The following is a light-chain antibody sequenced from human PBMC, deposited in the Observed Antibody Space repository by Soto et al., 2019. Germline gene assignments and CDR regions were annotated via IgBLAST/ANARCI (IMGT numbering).Light chain of an antibody. CDR2: KVS. Sequence: DVVMTQSPLSLPVTLGQPASISCRSSQSLVYSDGNTFLNWFHQRPGQSPRRLIHKVSNRDSGVXDXFXXSGSATDFTLRISRVEAEDVGVYYCMPGSHWPPRYTFGQGTKLEI. J-gene: IGKJ2*01. V-gene: IGKV2-30*01. CDR1: QSLVYSDGNTF. CDR3: MPGSHWPPRYT.